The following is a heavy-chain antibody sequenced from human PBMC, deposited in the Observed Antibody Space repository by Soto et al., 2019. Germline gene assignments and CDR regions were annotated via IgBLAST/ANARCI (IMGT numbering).Heavy chain of an antibody. V-gene: IGHV3-15*01. CDR3: TTAGYDWETGFDY. Sequence: GGSLRLSCAASGFTFSNAWMSWVRQAPGKGLEWVGRIKSKTDGGTTDYAAPVKGRFTISRDDSKNTLYLQMNSLKTEDTAVYYCTTAGYDWETGFDYWGQGTLVTVSS. CDR1: GFTFSNAW. J-gene: IGHJ4*02. D-gene: IGHD5-12*01. CDR2: IKSKTDGGTT.